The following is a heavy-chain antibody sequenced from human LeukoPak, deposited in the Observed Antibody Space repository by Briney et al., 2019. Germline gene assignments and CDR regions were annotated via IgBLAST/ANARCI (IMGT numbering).Heavy chain of an antibody. Sequence: QSGGSLRLSCAASGFTFSNYWMNWVRQAPGKGLEWVANIKQDRSEKYYVDSVKGRFTISRDNSKNTLYLQMNSLRAEDTAVYYCARATITMIVVEAFDIWGQGTMVTVSS. D-gene: IGHD3-22*01. V-gene: IGHV3-7*03. CDR2: IKQDRSEK. CDR1: GFTFSNYW. J-gene: IGHJ3*02. CDR3: ARATITMIVVEAFDI.